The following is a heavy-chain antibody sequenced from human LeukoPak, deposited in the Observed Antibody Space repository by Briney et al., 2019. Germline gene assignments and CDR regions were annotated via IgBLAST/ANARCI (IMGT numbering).Heavy chain of an antibody. CDR3: AKVQYYDFWSGSPDYYYYMDV. D-gene: IGHD3-3*01. J-gene: IGHJ6*03. V-gene: IGHV3-30*02. CDR2: MRYDGSNK. CDR1: GFTFSSYG. Sequence: PGGSLRLSWSVSGFTFSSYGMRWVSQAPGKGLEWEAFMRYDGSNKYYAGSVKGRFNISRDNSKNTVYLQMNSLRAEDTAVYYCAKVQYYDFWSGSPDYYYYMDVWGKGTTVTVSS.